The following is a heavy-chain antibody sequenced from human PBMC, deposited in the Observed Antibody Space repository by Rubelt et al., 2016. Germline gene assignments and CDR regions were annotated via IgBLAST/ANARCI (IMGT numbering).Heavy chain of an antibody. J-gene: IGHJ4*02. CDR1: GYTFTGYY. V-gene: IGHV1-2*06. Sequence: QVQLVQSGAEVKKPGASVKVSCKASGYTFTGYYMHWVRQAPGQGLEWVGRINPNSGGTNYAPKVQGRVTRTRDTSITTAYMELSRLRSDDTAVFYCGRESSSGWYIDYWGQGTLVTVSS. CDR3: GRESSSGWYIDY. D-gene: IGHD6-19*01. CDR2: INPNSGGT.